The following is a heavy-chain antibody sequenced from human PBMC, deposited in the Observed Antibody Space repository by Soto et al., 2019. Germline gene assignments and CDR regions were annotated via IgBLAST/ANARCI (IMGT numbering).Heavy chain of an antibody. V-gene: IGHV3-23*01. J-gene: IGHJ6*02. D-gene: IGHD2-15*01. CDR3: AKDLGYCSGGSCPDGYYYYGMDV. Sequence: GGSLRLSCAASGFTFSSYAMSWVRQAPGKGLEWVSAISGSGGSTYYADSVKGRFTISRDNSKNTLYLQMNSLRAEDTAVYYCAKDLGYCSGGSCPDGYYYYGMDVWGQGTTVTVSS. CDR2: ISGSGGST. CDR1: GFTFSSYA.